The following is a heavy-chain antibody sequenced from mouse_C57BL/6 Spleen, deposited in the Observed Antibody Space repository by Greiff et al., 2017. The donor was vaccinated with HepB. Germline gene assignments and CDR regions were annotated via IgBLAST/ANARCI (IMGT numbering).Heavy chain of an antibody. CDR1: GYTFTSYW. D-gene: IGHD2-1*01. V-gene: IGHV1-50*01. J-gene: IGHJ2*01. Sequence: VQLQQPGAELVKPGASVKLSCKASGYTFTSYWMQWVKQRPGQGLEWIGEIDPSDSYTNYNQKFKGKATLTVDTSSSTAYMQLSSLTSEDSAVYYCATLYYRYDYWGQGTTLTVSS. CDR3: ATLYYRYDY. CDR2: IDPSDSYT.